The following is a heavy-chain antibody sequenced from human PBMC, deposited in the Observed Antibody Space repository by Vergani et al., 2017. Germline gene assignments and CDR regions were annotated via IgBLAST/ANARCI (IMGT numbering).Heavy chain of an antibody. V-gene: IGHV4-39*02. CDR2: ICYSGRT. D-gene: IGHD3-9*01. Sequence: QVQLQESGPGLVKPSETLSLTCTVSNDSVSNTFYYWGWIRQTPGKGLEWIGSICYSGRTYYNPSLESRVTMSVDTSMSPFSLKLSSVTAADTAVYYCTRDGNYDLLTGYTKGWFDHWWQGTLVTVSS. CDR1: NDSVSNTFYY. J-gene: IGHJ5*02. CDR3: TRDGNYDLLTGYTKGWFDH.